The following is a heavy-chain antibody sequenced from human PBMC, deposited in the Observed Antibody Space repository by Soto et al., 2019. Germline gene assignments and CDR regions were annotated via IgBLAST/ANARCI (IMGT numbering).Heavy chain of an antibody. D-gene: IGHD6-19*01. Sequence: EVQLVESGGGLVQPGGSLRLSCAASGFTFSSYSMNWVRQAPGKGLEWVAYINSGSTTIYYADSVKGRFTISRDNAKNSLYLQMNSLRAEDTALYYCARDLPRDSVWFYGGQGTLVTVSS. CDR1: GFTFSSYS. CDR2: INSGSTTI. J-gene: IGHJ4*02. CDR3: ARDLPRDSVWFY. V-gene: IGHV3-48*01.